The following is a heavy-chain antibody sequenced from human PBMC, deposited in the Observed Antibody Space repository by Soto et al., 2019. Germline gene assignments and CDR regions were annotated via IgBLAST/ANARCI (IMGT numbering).Heavy chain of an antibody. J-gene: IGHJ6*02. D-gene: IGHD2-2*02. V-gene: IGHV3-23*01. CDR3: TGYCSSTSCYIDYYYYSGMDV. Sequence: EVQLLESGGGLVQPGGSLRLSCAASGFTFSSYAMSWVRQAPGKGLEWVSAISGSGGSTYYADSVKGRFTISRDNSKNTLYLQMNSLRAEDTAVYYATGYCSSTSCYIDYYYYSGMDVWGQGTTVTVSS. CDR1: GFTFSSYA. CDR2: ISGSGGST.